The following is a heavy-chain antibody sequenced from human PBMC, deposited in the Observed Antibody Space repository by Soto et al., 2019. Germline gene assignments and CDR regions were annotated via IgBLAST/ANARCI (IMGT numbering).Heavy chain of an antibody. Sequence: PSETLSLTCAVYGGSFSGYYWSWIRQPPGKGLEWIGEINHSGSTNYNPSLKSRVTISVDTSKNQFSLKLSSVTAADTAVYYCARVRRRITMIVGARSTGHFDYWGQGTLVTVSS. J-gene: IGHJ4*02. CDR3: ARVRRRITMIVGARSTGHFDY. CDR1: GGSFSGYY. V-gene: IGHV4-34*01. CDR2: INHSGST. D-gene: IGHD3-22*01.